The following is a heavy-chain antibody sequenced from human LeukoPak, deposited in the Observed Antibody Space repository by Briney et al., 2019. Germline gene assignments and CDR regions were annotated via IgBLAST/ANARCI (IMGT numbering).Heavy chain of an antibody. V-gene: IGHV1-69*04. Sequence: GASVKVSCKASGGTFSSYAISWVRQAPGQGLEWMGRIIPILGIANYAQKFQGRVTITADKSTSTAYMELSSLRSEDTAVYYCARESSWLEYYFDYWGQGTLVTVSS. J-gene: IGHJ4*02. CDR3: ARESSWLEYYFDY. CDR2: IIPILGIA. D-gene: IGHD2-2*01. CDR1: GGTFSSYA.